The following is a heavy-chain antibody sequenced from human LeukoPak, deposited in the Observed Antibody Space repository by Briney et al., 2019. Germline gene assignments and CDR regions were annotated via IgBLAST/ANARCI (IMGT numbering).Heavy chain of an antibody. CDR3: ARGRGHD. CDR2: ISSSSTI. J-gene: IGHJ4*02. CDR1: GFTFSSYS. V-gene: IGHV3-48*04. Sequence: GGSLRLSCAASGFTFSSYSMNWVRQAPGKGLEWVSYISSSSTIYYADSVKGRFTISRDNAKNSLYLQMNSLRAEDTAVYYCARGRGHDWGQGTLVTVYS.